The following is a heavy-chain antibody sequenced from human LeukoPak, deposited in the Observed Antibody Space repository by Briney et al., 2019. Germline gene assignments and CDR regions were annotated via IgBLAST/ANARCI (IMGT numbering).Heavy chain of an antibody. J-gene: IGHJ4*02. D-gene: IGHD3-22*01. Sequence: SDTLSLTCAVSGYSISSSNWWGWIRQPPGKGLEWIGSIYYSGSTYYNPSLKSRVTISVDTSKNQFSLKLSSVTAADTAVYYCAREPDYYDSSGLFDYWGQGTLVTVSS. CDR3: AREPDYYDSSGLFDY. V-gene: IGHV4-28*03. CDR2: IYYSGST. CDR1: GYSISSSNW.